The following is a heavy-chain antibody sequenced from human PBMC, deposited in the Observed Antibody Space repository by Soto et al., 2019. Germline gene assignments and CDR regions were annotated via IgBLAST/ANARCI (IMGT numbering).Heavy chain of an antibody. D-gene: IGHD4-17*01. V-gene: IGHV1-8*01. Sequence: QVQLVQSGAEVKKPGASVKVSCKASGYTFSSYDINWVRQATGQGLEWMGWMNPKSGHPGSAQKFQGRVTMTRDTSISTAYMELSSLRSEDTAIYDCARTDGDLDVWGQGTTVTVSS. CDR1: GYTFSSYD. J-gene: IGHJ6*02. CDR3: ARTDGDLDV. CDR2: MNPKSGHP.